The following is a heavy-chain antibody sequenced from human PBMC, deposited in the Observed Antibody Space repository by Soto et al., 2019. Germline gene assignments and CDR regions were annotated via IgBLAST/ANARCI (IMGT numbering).Heavy chain of an antibody. CDR2: MNPGSGDT. CDR1: GYSFTNND. D-gene: IGHD3-16*01. CDR3: ARMATFGSLNWFDP. V-gene: IGHV1-8*01. J-gene: IGHJ5*02. Sequence: ASVTVSCTASGYSFTNNDVSWVRQATGQGLEWMGWMNPGSGDTGYAQKFQGRVTMTRDISIATAYMELSSLRSDDTAIYYCARMATFGSLNWFDPWGQGTLVTVSS.